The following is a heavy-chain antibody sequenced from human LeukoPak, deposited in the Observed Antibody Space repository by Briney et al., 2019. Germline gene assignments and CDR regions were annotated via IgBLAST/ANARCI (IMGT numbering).Heavy chain of an antibody. Sequence: PGGSLRLSCAASGFTFSSYGMTWVRQAPGKGLEWVSTISGSGGSTYYADSVKGRFTISRDNSKNTVYLQMNSLRAEDTAVYYCAKSATTVTSNFDYWGQGTLVTVSS. CDR2: ISGSGGST. CDR3: AKSATTVTSNFDY. J-gene: IGHJ4*02. CDR1: GFTFSSYG. V-gene: IGHV3-23*01. D-gene: IGHD4-17*01.